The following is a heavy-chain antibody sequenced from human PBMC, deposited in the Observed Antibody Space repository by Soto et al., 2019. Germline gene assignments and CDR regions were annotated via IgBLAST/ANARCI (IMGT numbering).Heavy chain of an antibody. V-gene: IGHV3-7*01. CDR2: TKPDGSEK. CDR1: GFIFNTHW. Sequence: PGGSLRLSCAASGFIFNTHWMSWVRQAPEKGLEWVAHTKPDGSEKYYVDSAKGRFTISRDNTRNSLYLQMNSLRADDTALYYWVAWGTSTSNPWGQGTLVTVSS. J-gene: IGHJ5*02. CDR3: VAWGTSTSNP. D-gene: IGHD2-15*01.